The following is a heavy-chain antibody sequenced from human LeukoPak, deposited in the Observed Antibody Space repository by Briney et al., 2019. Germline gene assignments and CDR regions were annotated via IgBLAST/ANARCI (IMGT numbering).Heavy chain of an antibody. D-gene: IGHD4-17*01. CDR3: ARALYGDYVLPNAFDI. CDR2: ISAYNGNT. J-gene: IGHJ3*02. V-gene: IGHV1-18*01. CDR1: GYTFTSYG. Sequence: GASVKVSCKASGYTFTSYGISWVRQAPGQGLEWMGWISAYNGNTNYAQKLQGRVTMTADTSTSTAYMELRSLRSDDTAVCYCARALYGDYVLPNAFDIWGQGTMVTVSS.